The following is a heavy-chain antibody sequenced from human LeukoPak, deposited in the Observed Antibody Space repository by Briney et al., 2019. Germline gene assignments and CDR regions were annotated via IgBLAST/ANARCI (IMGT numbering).Heavy chain of an antibody. CDR2: ISGSGGGT. CDR1: GFTFNNAW. J-gene: IGHJ6*03. Sequence: PGGSLRLSCEGSGFTFNNAWMGWVRQAPGKGLEWVAGISGSGGGTNYADSVKGRFTISRDNNKNTLYLQMNSLRAEDTAVYYCARVGSSAFWYMDVWGKGTTVTVSS. V-gene: IGHV3-23*01. CDR3: ARVGSSAFWYMDV. D-gene: IGHD6-6*01.